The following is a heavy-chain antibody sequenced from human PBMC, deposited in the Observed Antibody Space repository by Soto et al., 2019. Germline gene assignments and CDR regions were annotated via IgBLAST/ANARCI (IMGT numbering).Heavy chain of an antibody. Sequence: SETLSLTCAVYGGSFSGYYWTWIRQPPGKGLEWIGEINHRGSTNYNPSLKSRVTISVDTSKNQFSLKLTSVTAADTAVYYCARGKRNIVEAWIDYWGQETLVTVSS. V-gene: IGHV4-34*01. D-gene: IGHD2-15*01. CDR1: GGSFSGYY. CDR3: ARGKRNIVEAWIDY. CDR2: INHRGST. J-gene: IGHJ4*02.